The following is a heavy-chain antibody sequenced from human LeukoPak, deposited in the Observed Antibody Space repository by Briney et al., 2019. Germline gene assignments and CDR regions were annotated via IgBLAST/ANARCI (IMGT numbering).Heavy chain of an antibody. D-gene: IGHD3-10*01. J-gene: IGHJ6*02. CDR3: ARDSLPGFGELLPDYYYYYGMDV. V-gene: IGHV1-8*01. Sequence: GASVKVSCNASGYTFTSYDINWVRQATGHGLEWMGWMNPNSGNTGYAQKFQGRVTMTRNTSISTAYMELSSLRSEDTAVYYCARDSLPGFGELLPDYYYYYGMDVWGQGTTVTVSS. CDR2: MNPNSGNT. CDR1: GYTFTSYD.